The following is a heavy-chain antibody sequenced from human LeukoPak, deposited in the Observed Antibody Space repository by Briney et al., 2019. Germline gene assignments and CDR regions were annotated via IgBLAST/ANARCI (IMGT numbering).Heavy chain of an antibody. CDR2: INHSGST. D-gene: IGHD3-10*01. Sequence: SETLSLTCAVDGGSFSGYYWSWIRQPPGKGLEWIGEINHSGSTNYNPSLKSRVTISVDTSKNQFSLKLSSVTAADTAVYHCARGRLYYYGSGSYFTPWGQGTLVTVSS. V-gene: IGHV4-34*01. CDR1: GGSFSGYY. J-gene: IGHJ5*02. CDR3: ARGRLYYYGSGSYFTP.